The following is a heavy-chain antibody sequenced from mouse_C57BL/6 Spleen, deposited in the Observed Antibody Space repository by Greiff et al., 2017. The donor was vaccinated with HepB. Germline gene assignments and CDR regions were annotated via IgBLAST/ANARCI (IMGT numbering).Heavy chain of an antibody. CDR1: GYTFTSYW. Sequence: QVQLKQPGAELVKPGASVKLSCKASGYTFTSYWMHWVKQRPGQGLEWIGMIHPNSGSTNYNEKFKSKATLTVDKSSSTAYMQLSSLTSEDSAVYYCARENCYGSSLHWYFDVWGTGTTVTVSS. CDR3: ARENCYGSSLHWYFDV. V-gene: IGHV1-64*01. CDR2: IHPNSGST. D-gene: IGHD1-1*01. J-gene: IGHJ1*03.